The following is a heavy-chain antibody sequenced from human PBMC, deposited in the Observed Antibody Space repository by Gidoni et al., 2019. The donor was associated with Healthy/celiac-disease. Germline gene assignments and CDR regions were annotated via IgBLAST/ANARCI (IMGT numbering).Heavy chain of an antibody. V-gene: IGHV3-48*03. D-gene: IGHD5-12*01. CDR3: VGHSGYDWGFDY. CDR1: GFTFSSYE. Sequence: EVQLVESGGGLVQPGGSLRLSCAASGFTFSSYEMNWVRQAPGKGLEWVSYISSSGSTIYYADSVKGRFTISRDNAKNSLYLQMNSLRAEDTAVYYCVGHSGYDWGFDYWGQGTLVTVSS. CDR2: ISSSGSTI. J-gene: IGHJ4*02.